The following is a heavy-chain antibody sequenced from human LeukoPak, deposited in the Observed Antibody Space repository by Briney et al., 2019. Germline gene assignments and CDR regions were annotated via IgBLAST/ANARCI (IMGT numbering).Heavy chain of an antibody. CDR3: ARGYCGGDCYRYYYYYYMDV. D-gene: IGHD2-21*02. J-gene: IGHJ6*03. V-gene: IGHV5-51*01. CDR1: GYSFSNYW. Sequence: GESLKISCKGSGYSFSNYWIGWVRQMPGKGLEWMGIIYPGDSDTRYSPSFQDQVTISADESISTAYLQWSSLKASDTAMYYCARGYCGGDCYRYYYYYYMDVWGKGTTVTVSS. CDR2: IYPGDSDT.